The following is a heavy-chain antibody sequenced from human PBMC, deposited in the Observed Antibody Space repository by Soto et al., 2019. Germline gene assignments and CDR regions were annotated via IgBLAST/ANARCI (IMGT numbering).Heavy chain of an antibody. CDR1: GVTFSAYN. CDR2: INQSGST. J-gene: IGHJ6*02. V-gene: IGHV4-34*08. Sequence: ESLALTCAVCGVTFSAYNWRWIRPRPGKGLEWIGAINQSGSTNYNPSLRSRVTISGDTSKNQFSLNLTSVTAADTAVYYCAKFKNHYYYGLDVWGQGTTVTVSS. CDR3: AKFKNHYYYGLDV.